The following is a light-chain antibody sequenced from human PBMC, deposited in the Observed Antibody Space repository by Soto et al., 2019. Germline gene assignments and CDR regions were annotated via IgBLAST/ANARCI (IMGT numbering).Light chain of an antibody. CDR3: QQYNNWPPLT. CDR2: GAS. Sequence: EIVVTQSPATLSVSPGERATLSCGASQSVSSNLAWYQQKPGQAPRLLIYGASTRATGIPARFSGSGSGTEFTLTISSLQSEDFAVYYCQQYNNWPPLTFGGGTKVEIK. J-gene: IGKJ4*01. V-gene: IGKV3D-15*01. CDR1: QSVSSN.